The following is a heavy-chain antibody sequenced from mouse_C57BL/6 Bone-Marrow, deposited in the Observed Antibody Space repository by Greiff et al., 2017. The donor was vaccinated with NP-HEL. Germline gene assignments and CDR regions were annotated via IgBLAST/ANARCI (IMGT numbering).Heavy chain of an antibody. CDR3: AMEITTVVVRGYFDY. CDR2: IHPSDSDT. J-gene: IGHJ2*01. D-gene: IGHD1-1*01. V-gene: IGHV1-74*01. CDR1: GYTFTSYW. Sequence: QVQLKQPGAELVKPGASVKVSCKASGYTFTSYWMHWVKQRPGQGLEWIGRIHPSDSDTNYNQKFKGKATLTVDKSSSTAYMQLSSLTSEDSAVYYCAMEITTVVVRGYFDYWGQGTTLTVSS.